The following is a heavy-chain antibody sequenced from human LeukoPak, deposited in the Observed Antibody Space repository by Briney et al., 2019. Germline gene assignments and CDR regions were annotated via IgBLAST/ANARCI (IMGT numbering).Heavy chain of an antibody. CDR3: TRDIYGPGDY. D-gene: IGHD4-17*01. V-gene: IGHV3-74*01. Sequence: GGSLRLSCAASGFTFSSSWMQWVRQAPGKGLVWVSRINPDGSSSGYADSVKGRFTISRDNAKNTLYVQMNSLRAEDTAVYYCTRDIYGPGDYWGQGTLVAVSS. CDR2: INPDGSSS. J-gene: IGHJ4*02. CDR1: GFTFSSSW.